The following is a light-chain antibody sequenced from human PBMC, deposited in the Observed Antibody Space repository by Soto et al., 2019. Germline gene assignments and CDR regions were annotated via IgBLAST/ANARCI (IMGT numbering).Light chain of an antibody. J-gene: IGKJ1*01. CDR2: ATS. Sequence: EIVLTQSPGTLSLSPGERATLSCRASQSVDSSFLAWYQHRPGQSPRLLLYATSNRGAGIPDRFSASGSGTDFTLTISSLEPEDSALYYCHQYARLPRTFGQGTQVEVK. V-gene: IGKV3-20*01. CDR3: HQYARLPRT. CDR1: QSVDSSF.